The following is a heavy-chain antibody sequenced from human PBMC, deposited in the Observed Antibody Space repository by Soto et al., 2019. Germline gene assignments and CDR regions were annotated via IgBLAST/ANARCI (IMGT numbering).Heavy chain of an antibody. V-gene: IGHV4-30-2*01. CDR2: IYHSGST. CDR1: GGSIISGNVF. J-gene: IGHJ4*02. CDR3: ARALAYCGGDCYSD. Sequence: SETLSLTCTVSGGSIISGNVFWGWIRQPPGKGLEWIGYIYHSGSTYYNPSLKSRVTISVDRSKNQFSLKLSSVTAADTAVYYCARALAYCGGDCYSDWGQGTLVTVSS. D-gene: IGHD2-21*02.